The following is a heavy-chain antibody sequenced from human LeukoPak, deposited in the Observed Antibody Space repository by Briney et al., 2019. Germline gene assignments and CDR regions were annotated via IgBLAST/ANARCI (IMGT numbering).Heavy chain of an antibody. V-gene: IGHV4-39*01. Sequence: SETLSLTCTVSGGSISSSSYYWGWIRQPPGKGLEWIGSIYYSGSTYYNPSLKSRVTISVDTSKNQFSLKLSSVTAADTAVYYWASQDGVEVIIPGWFDPWAREPWSPSPQ. CDR3: ASQDGVEVIIPGWFDP. D-gene: IGHD3-3*01. J-gene: IGHJ5*02. CDR2: IYYSGST. CDR1: GGSISSSSYY.